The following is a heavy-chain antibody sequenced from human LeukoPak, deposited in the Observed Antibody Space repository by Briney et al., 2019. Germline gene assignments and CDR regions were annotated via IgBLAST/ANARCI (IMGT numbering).Heavy chain of an antibody. J-gene: IGHJ1*01. D-gene: IGHD4-17*01. Sequence: AAVKVSCKASGGTFSSYAISWVRQAPRQGLEWMGGIIPIFGTANYAQKFQGRVTITADESTSTAYMELSSLRSEDTAVYYCARSEATVPEYFQHWGQGTLVTVPS. V-gene: IGHV1-69*13. CDR1: GGTFSSYA. CDR2: IIPIFGTA. CDR3: ARSEATVPEYFQH.